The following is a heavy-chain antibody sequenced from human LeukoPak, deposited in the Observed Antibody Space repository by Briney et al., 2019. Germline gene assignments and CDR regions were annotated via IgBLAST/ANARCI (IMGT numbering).Heavy chain of an antibody. CDR1: GFTVSSNY. CDR3: ARESQGGSYRGVDY. CDR2: IYSGGST. D-gene: IGHD1-26*01. V-gene: IGHV3-66*02. Sequence: PGGSLRLSCAASGFTVSSNYMSWVRQAPGKGLEWVSVIYSGGSTYYADSVKGRFTISRDNSKNTLYLQMNSLRAEDTAVYYCARESQGGSYRGVDYWGQGTLVTVSS. J-gene: IGHJ4*02.